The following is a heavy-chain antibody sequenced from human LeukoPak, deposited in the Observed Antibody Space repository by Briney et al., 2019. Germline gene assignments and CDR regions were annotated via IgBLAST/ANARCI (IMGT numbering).Heavy chain of an antibody. CDR2: IYSGGST. CDR1: GFTLSSNY. V-gene: IGHV3-66*01. D-gene: IGHD1/OR15-1a*01. J-gene: IGHJ4*02. Sequence: GGSLRLSCAASGFTLSSNYMSWVRQAPGKGLEWVSVIYSGGSTYYADSVKGRFTISRDNSKNTPYLQMNSLRAEDTAVYYCARGTVALWYFGYWGQGTLVTVSS. CDR3: ARGTVALWYFGY.